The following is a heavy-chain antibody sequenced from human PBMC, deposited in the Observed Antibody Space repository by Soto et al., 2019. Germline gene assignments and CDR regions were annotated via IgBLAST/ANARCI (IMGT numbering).Heavy chain of an antibody. D-gene: IGHD6-13*01. J-gene: IGHJ6*02. Sequence: PGGSLRLSCAASGFTFNTYTMNWVRQAPGKGLEWASGISGSGGRTYYADSVKGRFTISRDNSKNTLYLQMNSLRAEDTAVYYCAKRLYSSSFFVDVWGQGTTVTVSS. V-gene: IGHV3-23*01. CDR3: AKRLYSSSFFVDV. CDR2: ISGSGGRT. CDR1: GFTFNTYT.